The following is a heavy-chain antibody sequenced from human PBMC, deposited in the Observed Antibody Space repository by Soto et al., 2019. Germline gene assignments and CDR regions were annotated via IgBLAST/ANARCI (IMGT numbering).Heavy chain of an antibody. D-gene: IGHD6-19*01. CDR2: IYWNDDK. Sequence: XGPTLVNPTPPLPLTCTFSGFSLITSGVGVGWIRQPPGKALEWLALIYWNDDKRYSPSLKSRLTITKDTSKNRVVLTMTNMDPVDTATYYCAHTFKDGYSSRWYAEGGFDYWGQGTLVTVSS. CDR3: AHTFKDGYSSRWYAEGGFDY. CDR1: GFSLITSGVG. V-gene: IGHV2-5*01. J-gene: IGHJ4*02.